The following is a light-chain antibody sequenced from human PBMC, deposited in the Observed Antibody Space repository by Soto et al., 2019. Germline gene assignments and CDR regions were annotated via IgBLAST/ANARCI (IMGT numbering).Light chain of an antibody. CDR3: QVWDSSSDHVV. Sequence: SYEPTQPPSVSVAPGQTARITCGGSNIGSKSVHWYQQEPGQAPVLVVYDDSDRPSGIPERFSGSNSGNTATLTISRVEAGDEADYYCQVWDSSSDHVVFGGGTKLTVL. J-gene: IGLJ2*01. CDR2: DDS. V-gene: IGLV3-21*02. CDR1: NIGSKS.